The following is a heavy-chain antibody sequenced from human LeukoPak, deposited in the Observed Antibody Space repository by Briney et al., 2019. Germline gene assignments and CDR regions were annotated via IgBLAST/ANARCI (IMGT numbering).Heavy chain of an antibody. J-gene: IGHJ4*02. CDR3: ARDYGSGYDSLFHFDY. CDR2: IYHSGST. CDR1: GGSISSGGYY. D-gene: IGHD5-12*01. V-gene: IGHV4-30-2*01. Sequence: NPSQTLSLTCTVSGGSISSGGYYWSWIRQPPGKGLEWIGYIYHSGSTYYNPSLKSRVTISVDRSKNQFSLKLSSVTAADTAVYYCARDYGSGYDSLFHFDYWGQGTLVTVSS.